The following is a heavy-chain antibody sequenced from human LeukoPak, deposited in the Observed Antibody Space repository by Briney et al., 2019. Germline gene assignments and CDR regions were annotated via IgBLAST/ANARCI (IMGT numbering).Heavy chain of an antibody. CDR2: LSSGGTT. V-gene: IGHV3-23*01. D-gene: IGHD2-21*01. Sequence: GGSLRLSCAVSGFTLTTYAMSWVRQAPGKGLEWVSALSSGGTTWYADSVKGRFTISRGTSTSTLFLQMNSLRADDTALYYCAKDRAYPNDVFDIWGQGTMVTVS. CDR3: AKDRAYPNDVFDI. J-gene: IGHJ3*02. CDR1: GFTLTTYA.